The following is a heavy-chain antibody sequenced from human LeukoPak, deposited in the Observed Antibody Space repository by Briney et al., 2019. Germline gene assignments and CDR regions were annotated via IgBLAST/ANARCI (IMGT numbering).Heavy chain of an antibody. CDR1: GGSFSGYY. J-gene: IGHJ6*02. V-gene: IGHV4-34*01. CDR3: ARVVCGYSGYDWADYYYGMDV. Sequence: SETLSPTCAVYGGSFSGYYWSWIRQPPGKGLEWIGEINHSGSTNYNPSLKSRATISVDTSKNQFSLKLSSVTAADTAVYYCARVVCGYSGYDWADYYYGMDVWGQGTTVTVSS. D-gene: IGHD5-12*01. CDR2: INHSGST.